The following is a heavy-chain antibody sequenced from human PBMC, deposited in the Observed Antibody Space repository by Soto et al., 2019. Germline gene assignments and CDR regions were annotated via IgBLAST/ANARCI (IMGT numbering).Heavy chain of an antibody. CDR2: IIPIFGTA. CDR3: ASGAGYCSSTSCQRAYYYYGMDV. Sequence: QVQLVQPGAEVKKPGSSVKVSCKASGGTFSSYAISWVRQAPGQGLEWMGGIIPIFGTANYAQKFQGRVTITADESTSTAYMELSSLRSEDTAVYYCASGAGYCSSTSCQRAYYYYGMDVWGQGTTVTVSS. V-gene: IGHV1-69*01. D-gene: IGHD2-2*01. CDR1: GGTFSSYA. J-gene: IGHJ6*02.